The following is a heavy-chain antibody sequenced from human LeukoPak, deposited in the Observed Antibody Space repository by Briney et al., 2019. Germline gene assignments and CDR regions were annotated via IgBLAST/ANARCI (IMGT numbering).Heavy chain of an antibody. Sequence: SETLSLTCTVSGGSISSYYWSWIRQPPGKGLEWIGYIYYSGSTNYNSSLKSRVTISVDTSKNQISLNLTSVTAADAAVYYCARDLGYDGFDWAPWGQGTLVTVSS. CDR3: ARDLGYDGFDWAP. CDR1: GGSISSYY. J-gene: IGHJ5*02. D-gene: IGHD5-12*01. V-gene: IGHV4-59*12. CDR2: IYYSGST.